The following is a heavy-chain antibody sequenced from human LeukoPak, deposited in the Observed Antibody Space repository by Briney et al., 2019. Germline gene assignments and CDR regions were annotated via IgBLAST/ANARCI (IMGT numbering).Heavy chain of an antibody. V-gene: IGHV3-53*01. CDR1: GFTVSTNY. D-gene: IGHD4/OR15-4a*01. CDR3: GRLTS. Sequence: GGSLRLSCAASGFTVSTNYMSWVRQAPGKGLEWVSVISSGGNTYYADSVKGRFTISRDNSKNAMYLQMNSLRAEDTAVYYCGRLTSWGQGTLVTVSS. CDR2: ISSGGNT. J-gene: IGHJ4*02.